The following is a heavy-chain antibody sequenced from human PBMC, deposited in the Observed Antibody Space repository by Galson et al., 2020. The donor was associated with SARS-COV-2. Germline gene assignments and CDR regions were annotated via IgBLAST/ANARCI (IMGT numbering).Heavy chain of an antibody. Sequence: GGSLRLSCAASGFTFSSYAMHWVRQAPGQGLERVAVISYDGSNKYYADSVKGRFTISRDNSKNTLYLQMDSPRAEGTAGFYCAGNGYNNYIDYWGQGTLVTVPS. CDR1: GFTFSSYA. J-gene: IGHJ4*02. CDR3: AGNGYNNYIDY. CDR2: ISYDGSNK. D-gene: IGHD6-25*01. V-gene: IGHV3-30*04.